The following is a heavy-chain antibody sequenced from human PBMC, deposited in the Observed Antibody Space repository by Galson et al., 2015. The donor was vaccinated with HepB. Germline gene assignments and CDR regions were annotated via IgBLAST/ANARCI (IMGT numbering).Heavy chain of an antibody. V-gene: IGHV3-23*01. CDR2: ISGSDTRT. CDR3: AKGIRAANLDMHFDN. Sequence: SLRLSCAASGFSVNNYAMTWVRQAPGKGLEWVSGISGSDTRTFYADSVKGRFTISRDTSKNTLYLQMNSLRAEDTAVYFCAKGIRAANLDMHFDNWGQGTLVTVSS. J-gene: IGHJ4*02. CDR1: GFSVNNYA. D-gene: IGHD6-25*01.